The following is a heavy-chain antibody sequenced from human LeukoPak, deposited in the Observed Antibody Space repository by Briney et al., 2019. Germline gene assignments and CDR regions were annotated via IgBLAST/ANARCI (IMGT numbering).Heavy chain of an antibody. CDR3: ARGDSGSYLFDY. J-gene: IGHJ4*02. D-gene: IGHD3-10*01. Sequence: SETLSLTCTVSGGSISSYYWSWIRQPPGKGLEWIVYIYYSGSTNYNPSLKSRVTISVDTSKNQFSLKLSSVTAADTAVYYCARGDSGSYLFDYWGQGTLVTVSS. V-gene: IGHV4-59*01. CDR1: GGSISSYY. CDR2: IYYSGST.